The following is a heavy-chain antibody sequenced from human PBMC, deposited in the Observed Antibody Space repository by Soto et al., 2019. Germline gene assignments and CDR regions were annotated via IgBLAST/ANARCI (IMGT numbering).Heavy chain of an antibody. Sequence: KTSETLSLTCAVYGGSFSGYYWSWIRQPPGKGLEWIGEINHSGSTNYNPSLKSRVTISVDTSKNQFSLKLSSVTAADTAVYYCALGATLGYYFDYWGQGTLVTVSS. CDR2: INHSGST. CDR1: GGSFSGYY. D-gene: IGHD1-26*01. V-gene: IGHV4-34*01. J-gene: IGHJ4*02. CDR3: ALGATLGYYFDY.